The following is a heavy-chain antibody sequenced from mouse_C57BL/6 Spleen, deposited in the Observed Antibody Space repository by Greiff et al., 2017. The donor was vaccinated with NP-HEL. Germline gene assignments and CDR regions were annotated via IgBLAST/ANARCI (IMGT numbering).Heavy chain of an antibody. J-gene: IGHJ2*01. D-gene: IGHD1-1*01. V-gene: IGHV1-59*01. CDR1: GYTFTSYW. CDR3: AITFITTVLDY. Sequence: QVQLQQPGAELVRPGTSVKLSCKASGYTFTSYWMHWVKQRPGQGLEWIGVIDPSDSYTNYNQKFKGKATLTVDKSSSTAYMQLSSLTSEDSAVYYCAITFITTVLDYWGQGTTLTVSS. CDR2: IDPSDSYT.